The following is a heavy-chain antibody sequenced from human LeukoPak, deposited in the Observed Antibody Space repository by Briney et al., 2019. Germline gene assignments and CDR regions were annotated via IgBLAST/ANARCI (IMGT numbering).Heavy chain of an antibody. V-gene: IGHV3-30*03. CDR3: ARGSWRFDDGDSGFDP. J-gene: IGHJ5*02. D-gene: IGHD4-17*01. Sequence: PGRSLRLSCAASGFTFSSYGMHWVRQAPGKGLEWVAVISYDGSNKYYADSVKGRFTISRDNSKNTLYLQMNSLRAEDTAVYYCARGSWRFDDGDSGFDPWGQGTLVTVSS. CDR1: GFTFSSYG. CDR2: ISYDGSNK.